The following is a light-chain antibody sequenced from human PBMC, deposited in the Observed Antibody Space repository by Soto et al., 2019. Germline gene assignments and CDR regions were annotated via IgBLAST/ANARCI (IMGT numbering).Light chain of an antibody. CDR1: QSINRW. CDR3: QQYNDSPIP. CDR2: DAS. V-gene: IGKV1-5*01. J-gene: IGKJ5*01. Sequence: DFQMTQSPSTLSASVGDRVTITCRASQSINRWLAWYQQKPGRAPKLLMYDASNLESGVPLRFSGSGSGTEFTLTITSLQPDDFATYYCQQYNDSPIPFGQGPRLEIK.